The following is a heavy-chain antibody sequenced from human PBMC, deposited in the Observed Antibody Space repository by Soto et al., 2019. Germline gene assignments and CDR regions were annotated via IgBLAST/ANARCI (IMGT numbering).Heavy chain of an antibody. V-gene: IGHV3-23*01. J-gene: IGHJ3*02. CDR3: ANLAGGWYEAFGI. D-gene: IGHD6-19*01. CDR1: GFPFSSYA. CDR2: ISGSGGTA. Sequence: GGSLSLSCAASGFPFSSYAMTWVRQAPGKGLEWVSSISGSGGTAYSADSVKGRFTISRDNSRNTLDLQINRLRAEDKAVYYCANLAGGWYEAFGIWGQGTMVTVSS.